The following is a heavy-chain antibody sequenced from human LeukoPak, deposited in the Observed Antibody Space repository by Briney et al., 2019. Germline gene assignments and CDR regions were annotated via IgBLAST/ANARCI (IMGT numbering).Heavy chain of an antibody. V-gene: IGHV4-34*01. CDR1: GGSFSGYY. D-gene: IGHD3-16*01. CDR2: INDSGNT. CDR3: ARTYYERPVDY. J-gene: IGHJ4*02. Sequence: PSETLSLTCAVYGGSFSGYYWSWIRQPPGKGLYWIGEINDSGNTNYNPSLKSRVSISVDTSKNQFSLKLSSVTAADTAVYYCARTYYERPVDYWGQGTLVTVSS.